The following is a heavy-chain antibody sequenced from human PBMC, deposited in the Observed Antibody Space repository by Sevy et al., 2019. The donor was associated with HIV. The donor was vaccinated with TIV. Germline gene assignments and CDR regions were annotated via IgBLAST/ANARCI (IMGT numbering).Heavy chain of an antibody. CDR2: INPNSGGT. V-gene: IGHV1-2*06. CDR1: GYTFTGYY. Sequence: ASLKFSCKASGYTFTGYYMHWVRQAPGQGLEWMGRINPNSGGTNYAQKFQGRVTMTRDTSISTAYMELSRLRSDDTAVYYCAKNYYYGMDVWGQGTTVTVSS. J-gene: IGHJ6*02. CDR3: AKNYYYGMDV.